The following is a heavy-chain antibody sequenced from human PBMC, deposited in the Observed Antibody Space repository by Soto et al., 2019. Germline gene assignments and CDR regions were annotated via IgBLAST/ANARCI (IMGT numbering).Heavy chain of an antibody. CDR3: EREALSLAFDI. V-gene: IGHV4-61*01. CDR1: GGSVNSGYYY. Sequence: PSETLSLTCTVSGGSVNSGYYYWSWIRQPPGKELEWIGYIYYTGSTNYNPSLKSRVSISIDTPKNQFSLRLSSVTPADTAVYYCEREALSLAFDIWGQGTWVTVSS. D-gene: IGHD3-10*01. J-gene: IGHJ3*02. CDR2: IYYTGST.